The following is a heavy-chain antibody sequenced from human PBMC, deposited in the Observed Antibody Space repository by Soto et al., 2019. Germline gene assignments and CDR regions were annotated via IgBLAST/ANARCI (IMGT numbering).Heavy chain of an antibody. D-gene: IGHD2-15*01. Sequence: EVQLLESGGGLVQPGGSLRLSCAASGFTFSSYAMSWVRQAPGKGLEWVSAISGSGGSKYYADSVKGRFTISIDNSKNTLYLQMNRLRAEETAVYYGATEFGYCSGGHCLSDAFDIWGQGTMVTVAS. CDR1: GFTFSSYA. CDR2: ISGSGGSK. V-gene: IGHV3-23*01. J-gene: IGHJ3*02. CDR3: ATEFGYCSGGHCLSDAFDI.